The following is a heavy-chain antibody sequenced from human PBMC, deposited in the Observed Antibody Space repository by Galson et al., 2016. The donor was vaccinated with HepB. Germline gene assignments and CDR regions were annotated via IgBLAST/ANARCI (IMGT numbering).Heavy chain of an antibody. J-gene: IGHJ4*02. D-gene: IGHD6-19*01. V-gene: IGHV3-72*01. CDR2: IRDKANSYTT. CDR1: GFSFSDHY. Sequence: SLRLSCATSGFSFSDHYMDWVRQAPGKGLEWVGRIRDKANSYTTEYAAYVKGRFTISRDDSKTSLYLQMNSLNGEDTAVDYCTTLAGSKSDFDYWGQGTLVTVSS. CDR3: TTLAGSKSDFDY.